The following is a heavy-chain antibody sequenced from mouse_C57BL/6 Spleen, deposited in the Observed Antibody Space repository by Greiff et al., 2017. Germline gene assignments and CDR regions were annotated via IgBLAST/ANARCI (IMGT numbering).Heavy chain of an antibody. Sequence: EVMLVESGGDLVKPGGSLKLSCAASGFTFSSYGMSWVRQTPDKRLEWVATISSGGSYTYYPDSVQGRFTISRDNAKNTRYLQMSSLKSEDTAMYYCERTLYYDYGGYFDYWGQGTTLTVSS. CDR1: GFTFSSYG. CDR2: ISSGGSYT. V-gene: IGHV5-6*01. D-gene: IGHD2-4*01. CDR3: ERTLYYDYGGYFDY. J-gene: IGHJ2*01.